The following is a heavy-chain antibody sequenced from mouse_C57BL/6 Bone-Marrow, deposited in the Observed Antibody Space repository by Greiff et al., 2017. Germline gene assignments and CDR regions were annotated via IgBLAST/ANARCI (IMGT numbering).Heavy chain of an antibody. V-gene: IGHV1-54*01. CDR1: GYAFTNYL. CDR3: ASYYYGSSPFDY. D-gene: IGHD1-1*01. Sequence: VQLQQSGAELVRPGTSVKVSCKASGYAFTNYLIEWVKQRPGQGLEWIGVINPGSGGTNYNEKFKGKATLTADKSSSTSYMQLSSLTSEDSAVYFCASYYYGSSPFDYCGQGTTLTVSS. J-gene: IGHJ2*01. CDR2: INPGSGGT.